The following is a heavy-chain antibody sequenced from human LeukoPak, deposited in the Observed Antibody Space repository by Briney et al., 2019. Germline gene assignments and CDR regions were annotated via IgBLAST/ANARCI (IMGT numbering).Heavy chain of an antibody. CDR1: GDCFSGYF. D-gene: IGHD1-1*01. Sequence: GASVKVSCKASGDCFSGYFMHWVRQAPGQGLEWMGRITPDSGDTKYPQKFQGRVTLTRDTSIKTASMELSGLRSDDTAIYYCSRDHGATGTTGFDPWGQGTLVIVSS. V-gene: IGHV1-2*06. J-gene: IGHJ5*02. CDR3: SRDHGATGTTGFDP. CDR2: ITPDSGDT.